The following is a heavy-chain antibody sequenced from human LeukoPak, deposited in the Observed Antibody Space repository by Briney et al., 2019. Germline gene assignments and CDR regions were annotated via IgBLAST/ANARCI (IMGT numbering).Heavy chain of an antibody. CDR2: IGYDGSNK. Sequence: GGSLRLSCAASGFTFSSYGMHWVRQAPGKGLEWVAVIGYDGSNKYYADSVKGRFTISRDNSKNTLYLQMNSLRAEDTAVYYCARITPVGVGYYYDSSGYYGSYYYYYGMDVWGQGTTVTVSS. CDR3: ARITPVGVGYYYDSSGYYGSYYYYYGMDV. V-gene: IGHV3-33*01. CDR1: GFTFSSYG. J-gene: IGHJ6*02. D-gene: IGHD3-22*01.